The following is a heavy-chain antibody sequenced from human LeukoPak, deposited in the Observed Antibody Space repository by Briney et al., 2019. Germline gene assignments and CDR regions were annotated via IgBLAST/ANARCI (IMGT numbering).Heavy chain of an antibody. CDR3: AKRPDCSTTNCFRFEY. J-gene: IGHJ4*02. V-gene: IGHV3-23*01. CDR1: GFTFSTYA. Sequence: GGSLRLSCAASGFTFSTYAMSWVRQAPGQGLEWVSSINGDGGSTYYAETVKGRFTVSRDNSKNTLYLQMDSLRAEDTAVYYCAKRPDCSTTNCFRFEYWGQGTLVTVSS. D-gene: IGHD2-2*01. CDR2: INGDGGST.